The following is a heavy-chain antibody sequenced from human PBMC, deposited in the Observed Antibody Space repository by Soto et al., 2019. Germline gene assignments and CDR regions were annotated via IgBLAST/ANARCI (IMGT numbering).Heavy chain of an antibody. Sequence: SLRLSCAASGFTVSSNYMTWVRQAPGKGLEWVSFIYSGGRTYYADSVTGRFTISRDNSKNTLYLQMNSLRAEDAAVYYCAKDSSGYGIDYWGQGTQVTVSS. CDR3: AKDSSGYGIDY. V-gene: IGHV3-66*01. CDR1: GFTVSSNY. CDR2: IYSGGRT. D-gene: IGHD5-12*01. J-gene: IGHJ4*02.